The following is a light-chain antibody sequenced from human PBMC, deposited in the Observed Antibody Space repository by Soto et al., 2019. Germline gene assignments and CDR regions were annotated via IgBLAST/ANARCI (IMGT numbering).Light chain of an antibody. CDR2: TAS. Sequence: DIQMTQSPSSLSASVGDSVTISCRASQSINSNLNWYQQKPGKAPKLLIYTASNLHSGVPSRFSGTGSGTDFSLTISSLQPDDFATYYCQQSYKSLTFGPGT. CDR1: QSINSN. J-gene: IGKJ3*01. V-gene: IGKV1-39*01. CDR3: QQSYKSLT.